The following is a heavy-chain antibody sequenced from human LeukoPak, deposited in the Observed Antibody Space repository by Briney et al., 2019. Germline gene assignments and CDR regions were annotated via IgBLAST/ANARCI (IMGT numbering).Heavy chain of an antibody. CDR2: IYYSGST. CDR1: GGSISSYY. CDR3: AREVGSGSYHY. J-gene: IGHJ4*02. Sequence: PSETLSLTCTVSGGSISSYYWSWIRQPPGKGLEWIGYIYYSGSTNYNPSLKSRVTISVDTSKNQFSLKLSSVTAADTAVYYCAREVGSGSYHYWGQGTLVTVSS. V-gene: IGHV4-59*01. D-gene: IGHD3-10*01.